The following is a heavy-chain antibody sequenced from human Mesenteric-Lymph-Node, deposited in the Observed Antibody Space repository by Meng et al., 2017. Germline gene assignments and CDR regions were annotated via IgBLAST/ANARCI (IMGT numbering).Heavy chain of an antibody. D-gene: IGHD3-9*01. Sequence: GESLKISCAASGFTVSSYAMHWVRQAPGKGLEWVAVISYDGSNKYYADSVKGRFTISRDNSKNTLYLQMNSLRAEDTAVYYCARGALTGPFDYWGQGTLVTVSS. V-gene: IGHV3-30*04. J-gene: IGHJ4*02. CDR1: GFTVSSYA. CDR2: ISYDGSNK. CDR3: ARGALTGPFDY.